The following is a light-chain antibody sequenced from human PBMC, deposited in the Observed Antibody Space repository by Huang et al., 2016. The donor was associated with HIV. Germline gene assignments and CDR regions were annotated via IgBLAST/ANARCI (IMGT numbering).Light chain of an antibody. V-gene: IGKV1-16*02. Sequence: DIQMTQSPSSLSASVGDRVTITCRASQGISTSFSCFQQRPGKAPKSIIFAASSLHSGVPSKFTVSGSGTHFTLTISSLQPEDSATYYCQQYNDYPLTFGGGTKVEIK. CDR3: QQYNDYPLT. CDR1: QGISTS. CDR2: AAS. J-gene: IGKJ4*01.